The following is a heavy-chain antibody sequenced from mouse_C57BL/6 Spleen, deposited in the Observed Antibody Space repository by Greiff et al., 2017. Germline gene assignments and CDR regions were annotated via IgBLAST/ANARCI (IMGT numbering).Heavy chain of an antibody. J-gene: IGHJ3*01. CDR3: ASIYGNLAWFAY. CDR1: GFTFSSYA. V-gene: IGHV5-4*03. CDR2: ISDGGSYT. D-gene: IGHD2-1*01. Sequence: EVKLVESGGGLVKPGGSLKLSCAASGFTFSSYAMSWVRQTPEKRLEWVATISDGGSYTYYPDNVKGRFTISRDNAKNNLYLQMSHLKSEDTAMYYCASIYGNLAWFAYWGQGTLVTVSA.